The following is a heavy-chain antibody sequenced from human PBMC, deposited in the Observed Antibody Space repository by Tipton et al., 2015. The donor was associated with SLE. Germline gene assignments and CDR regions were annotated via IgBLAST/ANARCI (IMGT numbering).Heavy chain of an antibody. CDR1: GGSISSGDYY. V-gene: IGHV4-31*03. CDR2: IFYSGST. Sequence: LSLTCTVSGGSISSGDYYWNWIRQHPGKGLEWIGYIFYSGSTYNNPSLKSRATISIDTSKNQLSLRLSSVTAADTAVYYCARALWGSDRYYYYMDVWGKGTTVTVSS. D-gene: IGHD2-21*01. CDR3: ARALWGSDRYYYYMDV. J-gene: IGHJ6*03.